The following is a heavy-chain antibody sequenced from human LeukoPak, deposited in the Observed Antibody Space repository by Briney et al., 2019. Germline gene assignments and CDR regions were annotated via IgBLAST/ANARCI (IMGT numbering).Heavy chain of an antibody. Sequence: GGSLRLSCAASGFTFSSYAMHWVRQAPGKGLEWVAVISYDGSNKYYADSVKGRFTISRDNSKNTLYLQMNSLRAEDTAVYYCARERGRFDYYDSGGYQYWGQGTLVTVSS. CDR1: GFTFSSYA. V-gene: IGHV3-30*04. CDR2: ISYDGSNK. CDR3: ARERGRFDYYDSGGYQY. D-gene: IGHD3-22*01. J-gene: IGHJ4*02.